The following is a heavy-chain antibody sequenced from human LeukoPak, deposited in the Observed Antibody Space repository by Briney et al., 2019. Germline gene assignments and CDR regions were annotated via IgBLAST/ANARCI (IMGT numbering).Heavy chain of an antibody. CDR1: GFTFSIAW. J-gene: IGHJ4*02. CDR3: AGESETSGWYDY. V-gene: IGHV3-43*02. D-gene: IGHD6-19*01. CDR2: ISGDGGST. Sequence: PGGSLRLSCAASGFTFSIAWMSWVRQAPGKGLEWVSLISGDGGSTFYADSVRGRFTISRDNTRKSLSLQMSSLRSEDTALYYCAGESETSGWYDYWGQGTLVTVSS.